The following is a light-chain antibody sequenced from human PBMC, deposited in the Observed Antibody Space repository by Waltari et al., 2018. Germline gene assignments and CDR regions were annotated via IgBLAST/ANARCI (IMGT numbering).Light chain of an antibody. CDR3: QAWDSNIVV. CDR2: QDT. J-gene: IGLJ2*01. CDR1: SLEEKY. V-gene: IGLV3-1*01. Sequence: SYELMQAPSVSVSPGQPATITRSANSLEEKYVCSYQQKPGQSPVLIIYQDTKRPSGIPERFSSSHSGNTAILTISVTQSVDEADYYFQAWDSNIVVFGGGTKLTVL.